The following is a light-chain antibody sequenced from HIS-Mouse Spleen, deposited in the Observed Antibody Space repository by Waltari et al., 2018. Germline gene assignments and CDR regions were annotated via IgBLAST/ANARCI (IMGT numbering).Light chain of an antibody. J-gene: IGLJ2*01. CDR3: QAWDSSTYVV. CDR1: KLGDKY. Sequence: SYELTQPPSVSVSPGQTASITCSGDKLGDKYACWYQQKPGQSLVLVIYQDSKRPSGIPGRFAGSNSGNAATLTISGTQAMDEADYYCQAWDSSTYVVFGGGTKLTVL. CDR2: QDS. V-gene: IGLV3-1*01.